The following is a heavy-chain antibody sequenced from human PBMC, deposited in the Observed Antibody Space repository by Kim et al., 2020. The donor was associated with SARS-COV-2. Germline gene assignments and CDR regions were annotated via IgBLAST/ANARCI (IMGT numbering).Heavy chain of an antibody. CDR1: GFRFADYA. V-gene: IGHV3-9*01. CDR2: LSWNSGTL. CDR3: VKGSGTYYKAGSFDM. Sequence: GGSLRLSCAASGFRFADYAMHWVRQVQGKGLEWVSGLSWNSGTLAYADSVKGRFTISRDDAKNSLYLQMSSLSVEDTAFYYCVKGSGTYYKAGSFDMWG. J-gene: IGHJ3*02. D-gene: IGHD3-10*01.